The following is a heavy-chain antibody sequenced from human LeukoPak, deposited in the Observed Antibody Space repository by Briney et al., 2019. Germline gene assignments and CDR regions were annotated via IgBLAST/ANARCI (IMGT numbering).Heavy chain of an antibody. CDR3: AKDSSYYDFWSGYYMDY. Sequence: GGSLRLSCAASGFTFSSYGMHWVRQAPGKGLEWVAFIRYDGSNKYYADSVKGRSTISRDNSKNTLYLQMNSLRAEDTAVYYCAKDSSYYDFWSGYYMDYWGQGTLVTVSS. CDR1: GFTFSSYG. J-gene: IGHJ4*02. V-gene: IGHV3-30*02. D-gene: IGHD3-3*01. CDR2: IRYDGSNK.